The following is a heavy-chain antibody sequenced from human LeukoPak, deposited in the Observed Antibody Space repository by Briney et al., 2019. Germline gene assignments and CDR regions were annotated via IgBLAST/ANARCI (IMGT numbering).Heavy chain of an antibody. Sequence: GASVKVSCKASGYTFTGYYMHWVRQAPGQGLEWMGWINSNSGGTTYAQKFQGRVTMTRDTSISTVYMELSRLRSDDTAIYYCARGATTVPIGAFDLWGQGTMVTVSS. CDR3: ARGATTVPIGAFDL. J-gene: IGHJ3*01. D-gene: IGHD4-17*01. CDR2: INSNSGGT. V-gene: IGHV1-2*02. CDR1: GYTFTGYY.